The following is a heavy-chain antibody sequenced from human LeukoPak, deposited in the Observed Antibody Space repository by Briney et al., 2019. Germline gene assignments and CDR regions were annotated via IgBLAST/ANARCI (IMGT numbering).Heavy chain of an antibody. Sequence: PGGSLRLSCAASGFTFDDYAMHWVRQAPGKGLEWVSGISWNSGSIGYADSVKGRFTISRDNAKNSLYLQMNSLRAEDTALYYCAKSLRYFDWLSYAFDYWGQGTLVTVSS. CDR1: GFTFDDYA. J-gene: IGHJ4*02. CDR2: ISWNSGSI. D-gene: IGHD3-9*01. CDR3: AKSLRYFDWLSYAFDY. V-gene: IGHV3-9*01.